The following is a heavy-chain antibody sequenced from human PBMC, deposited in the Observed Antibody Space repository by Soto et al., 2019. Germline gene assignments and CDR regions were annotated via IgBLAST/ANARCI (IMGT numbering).Heavy chain of an antibody. CDR3: ARHLRARPFDY. V-gene: IGHV5-51*01. CDR1: GDSFARYW. CDR2: IYPGDSDT. Sequence: GESLKISCKGSGDSFARYWIGWVRQMPGKGLEWMGIIYPGDSDTRYSPSFQGQVTISVDKSISTAYLQWSSLKASDTAMYYCARHLRARPFDYWGQGTLVTVSS. J-gene: IGHJ4*02.